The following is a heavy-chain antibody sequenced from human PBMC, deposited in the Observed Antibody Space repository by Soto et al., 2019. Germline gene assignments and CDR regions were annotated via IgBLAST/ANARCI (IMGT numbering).Heavy chain of an antibody. V-gene: IGHV6-1*01. Sequence: PSQTLSLTCAISGDSVSSNSAAWNWIRQSPSRGLEWLGRTYYRSKWYNDYAVSVKSRITINPDTSKNQFSLQLNSVAPEDTAVYYCAKISLAADYYYYGMDVWGQGTTVTVSS. CDR2: TYYRSKWYN. D-gene: IGHD6-13*01. CDR1: GDSVSSNSAA. CDR3: AKISLAADYYYYGMDV. J-gene: IGHJ6*02.